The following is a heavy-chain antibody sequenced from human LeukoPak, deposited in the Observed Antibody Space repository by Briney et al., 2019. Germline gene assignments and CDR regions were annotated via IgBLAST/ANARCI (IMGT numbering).Heavy chain of an antibody. J-gene: IGHJ2*01. CDR3: ASTPLYDSSGYPSNSWYFDL. CDR1: GGSISSYY. CDR2: IYYSGST. Sequence: TSETLSLTCTVSGGSISSYYWSWIRQPPGKGLEWIGYIYYSGSTNYNPSLKSRVTISVDTPKNQFSLKLSSVTAADTAVYYCASTPLYDSSGYPSNSWYFDLWGRGTLVTVSS. D-gene: IGHD3-22*01. V-gene: IGHV4-59*01.